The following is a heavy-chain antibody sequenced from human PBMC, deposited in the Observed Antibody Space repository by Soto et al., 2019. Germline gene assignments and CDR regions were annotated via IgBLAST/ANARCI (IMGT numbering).Heavy chain of an antibody. J-gene: IGHJ6*02. CDR3: ANKDYDSSEYYYYGMDV. CDR1: GGTFSSYI. D-gene: IGHD3-22*01. Sequence: QVQLVQSGAEVKKPGSSVKVSCKASGGTFSSYIISWVRQAPGQGLEWMGRIIPILGIANYAQKFQGRVTITADKSTSTADMALSSLRSEDTAVYYGANKDYDSSEYYYYGMDVWGQGTTVTVSS. V-gene: IGHV1-69*02. CDR2: IIPILGIA.